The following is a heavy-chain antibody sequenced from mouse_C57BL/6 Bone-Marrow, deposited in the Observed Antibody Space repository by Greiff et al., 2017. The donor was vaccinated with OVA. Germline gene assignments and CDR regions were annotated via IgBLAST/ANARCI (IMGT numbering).Heavy chain of an antibody. V-gene: IGHV1-82*01. D-gene: IGHD1-1*01. J-gene: IGHJ1*03. Sequence: VQLQQSGPELVKPGASVKISCKASGYAFSSSWLNWVKQRPGKGLEWIGRIYPGDGDTNYNGKFKGKATLTADKSSSTAYMQRSSLTSEDSAVYFCARENGSSYYWYFDVWGTGTTVTVSS. CDR3: ARENGSSYYWYFDV. CDR2: IYPGDGDT. CDR1: GYAFSSSW.